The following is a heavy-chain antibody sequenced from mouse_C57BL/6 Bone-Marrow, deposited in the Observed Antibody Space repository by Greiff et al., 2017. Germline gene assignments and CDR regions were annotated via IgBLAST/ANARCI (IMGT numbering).Heavy chain of an antibody. V-gene: IGHV1-39*01. D-gene: IGHD1-1*01. CDR1: GYSFTDYN. J-gene: IGHJ4*01. CDR3: ASDSTTVVATDAMDY. CDR2: INPNYGTT. Sequence: EVQVVESGPELVKPGASVKISCKASGYSFTDYNMNWVKQSNGKSLEWIGVINPNYGTTSYNQKFKGKATLTVDQSSSTAYMQLNSLTSEDSAVDYCASDSTTVVATDAMDYWGQGTSVTVSS.